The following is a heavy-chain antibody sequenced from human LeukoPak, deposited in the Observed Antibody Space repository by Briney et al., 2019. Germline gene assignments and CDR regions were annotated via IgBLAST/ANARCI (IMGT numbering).Heavy chain of an antibody. J-gene: IGHJ4*02. D-gene: IGHD6-6*01. Sequence: GGSLSLSCAASGFTFSSYWMHWVRQAPGKGLVWVSRINSDGSDTRYADSVKGRFTISRDNAKNTLYLQMNTLRPEDTAVYYCARDVKYSPDYWGQGTLVTVSS. CDR3: ARDVKYSPDY. V-gene: IGHV3-74*01. CDR2: INSDGSDT. CDR1: GFTFSSYW.